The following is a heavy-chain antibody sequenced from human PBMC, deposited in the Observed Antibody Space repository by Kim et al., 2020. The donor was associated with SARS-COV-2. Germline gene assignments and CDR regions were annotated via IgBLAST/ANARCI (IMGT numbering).Heavy chain of an antibody. J-gene: IGHJ4*02. D-gene: IGHD2-15*01. CDR3: ARGVVVAAFDY. CDR2: K. V-gene: IGHV3-7*01. Sequence: KDKVASVKGRVNNSRDNATNSLYLQMNSLRAEDTAVYYCARGVVVAAFDYWGQGTLVTVS.